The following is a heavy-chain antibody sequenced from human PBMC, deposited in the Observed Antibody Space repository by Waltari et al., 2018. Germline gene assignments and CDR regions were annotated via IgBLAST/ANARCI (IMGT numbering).Heavy chain of an antibody. D-gene: IGHD4-4*01. CDR1: GYTFSSYW. V-gene: IGHV3-74*01. J-gene: IGHJ4*02. Sequence: EVQLVESGVGLVQPGGSLRLSCAASGYTFSSYWMHWVRQVPGKGLLWVSRIDTDGRVTTNYADSVKGRFTISRDNAKNTLYLQMNSLRPEDTAVYYCARDLRGNYDYWGQGILVIVSS. CDR3: ARDLRGNYDY. CDR2: IDTDGRVTT.